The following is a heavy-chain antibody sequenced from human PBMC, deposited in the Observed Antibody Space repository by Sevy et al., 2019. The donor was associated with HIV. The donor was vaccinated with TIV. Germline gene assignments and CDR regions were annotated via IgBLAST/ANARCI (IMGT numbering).Heavy chain of an antibody. CDR3: ARSPPIVVVPGAPSWFDP. J-gene: IGHJ5*02. Sequence: SETLSLTCAVHGGSFSGYYWNWIRQPPGKGLEWIGEINHSGSNNYNPSLKSRDTISVDTSKNQFSLKLSSVTAADTAVYYCARSPPIVVVPGAPSWFDPWGQGTLVTVSS. CDR2: INHSGSN. CDR1: GGSFSGYY. V-gene: IGHV4-34*01. D-gene: IGHD2-2*01.